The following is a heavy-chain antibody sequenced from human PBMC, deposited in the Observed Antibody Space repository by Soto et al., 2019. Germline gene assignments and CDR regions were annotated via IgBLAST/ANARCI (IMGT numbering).Heavy chain of an antibody. V-gene: IGHV3-23*01. J-gene: IGHJ4*02. D-gene: IGHD6-19*01. CDR2: ISGSGGST. CDR1: GFTFSSYA. CDR3: AKRRYSSGWYYFDY. Sequence: GGSLRLSCAASGFTFSSYAMSWDRQAPGKGLEWVSAISGSGGSTYYADSVKGRFTISRDNSKNTLYLQMNSLRAEDTAVYYCAKRRYSSGWYYFDYWGQGTLVTVSS.